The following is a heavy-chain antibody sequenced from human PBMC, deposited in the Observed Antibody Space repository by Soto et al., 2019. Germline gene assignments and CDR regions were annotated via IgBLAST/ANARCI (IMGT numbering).Heavy chain of an antibody. Sequence: GESLKISCMGSGYKVSTWHNFTSYWIAWVRQMPGEGLEWMGIIYPGDSDTRYSPSFQGQVTISADKSINSVYLQWSSLKASDTATYYCARQYRRELWFGELSYYYYYGMDVWGQGTTVTVSS. CDR3: ARQYRRELWFGELSYYYYYGMDV. CDR2: IYPGDSDT. J-gene: IGHJ6*02. CDR1: GYKVSTWHNFTSYW. V-gene: IGHV5-51*01. D-gene: IGHD3-10*01.